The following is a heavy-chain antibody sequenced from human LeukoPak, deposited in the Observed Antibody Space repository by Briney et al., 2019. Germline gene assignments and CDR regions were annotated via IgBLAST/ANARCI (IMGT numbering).Heavy chain of an antibody. V-gene: IGHV4-59*01. D-gene: IGHD1-26*01. CDR2: IYYSGST. CDR3: ARATTRWELRP. Sequence: KPSETLSLTCTVSGGSISSYYWSWIRQPPGKGLEWIGYIYYSGSTNYNPSLKSRVTISVDTSKNQFSLKLSSVTAADTAVYYCARATTRWELRPWGQGTLVTVSS. J-gene: IGHJ5*02. CDR1: GGSISSYY.